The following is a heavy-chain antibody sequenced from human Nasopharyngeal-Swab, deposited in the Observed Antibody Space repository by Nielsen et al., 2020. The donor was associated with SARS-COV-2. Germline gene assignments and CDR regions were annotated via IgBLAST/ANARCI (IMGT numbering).Heavy chain of an antibody. CDR1: GFNVSRFG. J-gene: IGHJ3*01. D-gene: IGHD6-19*01. V-gene: IGHV3-30*03. CDR2: ISYDGSIQ. CDR3: ARGAVAGRNAFDL. Sequence: GESLKISCAASGFNVSRFGMHWVRQAPGKGLQWMAFISYDGSIQYYADSVKGRFTISRDNSKNTLYLQMNSLRPEDTAVHYCARGAVAGRNAFDLWGQGTMVTASS.